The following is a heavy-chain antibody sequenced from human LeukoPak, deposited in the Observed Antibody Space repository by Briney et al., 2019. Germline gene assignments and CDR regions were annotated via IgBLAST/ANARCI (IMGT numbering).Heavy chain of an antibody. CDR1: GFTFNTYN. J-gene: IGHJ4*02. CDR2: ITSSSSYI. V-gene: IGHV3-21*04. CDR3: ARRAGAYSHPYDY. Sequence: PGGSLRLSCAASGFTFNTYNMNWVRQAPGQGLEWVSSITSSSSYIYYADSVKGRFTISRDNAKNSLYLQMNSLRAEDTAVYYCARRAGAYSHPYDYWGQGTLVTVSS. D-gene: IGHD4/OR15-4a*01.